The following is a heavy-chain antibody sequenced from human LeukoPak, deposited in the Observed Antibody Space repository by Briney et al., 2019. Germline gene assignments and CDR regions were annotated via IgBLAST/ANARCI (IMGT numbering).Heavy chain of an antibody. J-gene: IGHJ4*02. CDR3: AKGEKLLWFGEPSKSLDY. D-gene: IGHD3-10*01. V-gene: IGHV3-23*01. CDR1: GFTFSSYA. Sequence: GGSLRLSRAASGFTFSSYAMSWVRQAPGKGLEWVSAISGSGGSTYYADSVKGRFTISRDNSKNTLYLQMNSLRAEDTAIYYCAKGEKLLWFGEPSKSLDYWGQGTLVTVSS. CDR2: ISGSGGST.